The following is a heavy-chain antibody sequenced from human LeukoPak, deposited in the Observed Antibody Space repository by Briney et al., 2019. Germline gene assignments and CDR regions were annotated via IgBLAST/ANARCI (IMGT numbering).Heavy chain of an antibody. Sequence: SETLSLTCAVCGGSFSGYYWSWIRQPPGKGLEWIGEINHSGSTNYNPSLKSRVTISVDTSKNQFSLKLSSVTAADTAVYYCARGSDLFGYWGQGILVTVSS. CDR3: ARGSDLFGY. V-gene: IGHV4-34*01. CDR1: GGSFSGYY. CDR2: INHSGST. J-gene: IGHJ4*02. D-gene: IGHD2-21*01.